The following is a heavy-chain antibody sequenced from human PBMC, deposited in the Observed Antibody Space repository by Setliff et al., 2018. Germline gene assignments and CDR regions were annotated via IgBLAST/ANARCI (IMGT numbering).Heavy chain of an antibody. D-gene: IGHD3-10*01. J-gene: IGHJ5*02. Sequence: SETLSLTCTVSGYSISSGYYWGWIRQPPGKGLEWIGSIYHSGSTYYNPSPKSRVTISVDTSKNQFSLKLSSVTAADTAVYYCARAGSIWFGELFPENWFDPWGQGTLVTVSS. V-gene: IGHV4-38-2*02. CDR2: IYHSGST. CDR3: ARAGSIWFGELFPENWFDP. CDR1: GYSISSGYY.